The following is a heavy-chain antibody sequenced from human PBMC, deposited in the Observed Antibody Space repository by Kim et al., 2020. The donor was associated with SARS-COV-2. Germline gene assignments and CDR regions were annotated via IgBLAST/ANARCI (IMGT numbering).Heavy chain of an antibody. CDR1: GFSFSHAG. J-gene: IGHJ4*02. Sequence: GGSLRLSCAASGFSFSHAGMHWVRQTPGKALQWVTLILAEGNNKYYADSVKGRFTVSRDNSKNTLYLQMNSLRVEDTALYYCARGRGYCGSGPCHSDYFDYWGQGTLVTVSS. D-gene: IGHD2-21*01. CDR3: ARGRGYCGSGPCHSDYFDY. V-gene: IGHV3-33*05. CDR2: ILAEGNNK.